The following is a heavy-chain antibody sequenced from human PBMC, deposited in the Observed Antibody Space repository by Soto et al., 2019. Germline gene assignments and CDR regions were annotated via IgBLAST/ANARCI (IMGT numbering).Heavy chain of an antibody. V-gene: IGHV4-4*02. Sequence: SETLSLTCAVSGGSISSSNWWSWVRQPPGKGLEWIGEIYHSGSTNYNPSLKSRVTISVDKSKNQFSLKLSSVTAADTAVYYCARGGYDFWSGYYTGWYFDYWGQGTLVTVSS. J-gene: IGHJ4*02. CDR1: GGSISSSNW. D-gene: IGHD3-3*01. CDR2: IYHSGST. CDR3: ARGGYDFWSGYYTGWYFDY.